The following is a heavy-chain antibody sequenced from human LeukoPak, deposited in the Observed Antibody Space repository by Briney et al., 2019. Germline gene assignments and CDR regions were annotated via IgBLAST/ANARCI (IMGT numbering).Heavy chain of an antibody. J-gene: IGHJ4*02. V-gene: IGHV1-2*06. D-gene: IGHD3-22*01. CDR2: INPNRGGT. CDR3: ARDLAVGYYDSSGYYGGY. CDR1: GYTFTGYY. Sequence: GASVKVSCKASGYTFTGYYMHWVRQAPGQELEWKGRINPNRGGTNYAQKFQGRVTMTRDTSISTAYVELSRLRSDDTAVYYCARDLAVGYYDSSGYYGGYWGQGTLVTVSS.